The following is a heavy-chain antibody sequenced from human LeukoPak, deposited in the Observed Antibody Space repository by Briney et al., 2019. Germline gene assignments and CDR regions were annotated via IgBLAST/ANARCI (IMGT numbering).Heavy chain of an antibody. CDR3: ARDGSGWEFFDY. J-gene: IGHJ4*02. CDR1: GFTFSSYV. CDR2: ISSSGSHI. D-gene: IGHD6-19*01. V-gene: IGHV3-48*03. Sequence: GGSLRLSCAASGFTFSSYVMNWVRQAPGKGREGVSYISSSGSHIYYADSVKGRFTISRDNAKNSLFLQMSSLRAEDTAVYYCARDGSGWEFFDYWGQGSLVTVSS.